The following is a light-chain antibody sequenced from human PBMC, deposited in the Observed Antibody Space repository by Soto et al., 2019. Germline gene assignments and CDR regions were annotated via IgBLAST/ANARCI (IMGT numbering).Light chain of an antibody. J-gene: IGKJ5*01. Sequence: DVVMTQTPLSLSVAPGQPASISCKSSQSLLHITGETFLFWYLQKPGQSPQLLIYEVSTRVSVVLDIFSGIGSGTDFTLEISRVETDEVGIYYCIQSTQLPPTFGQGTRL. V-gene: IGKV2D-29*02. CDR2: EVS. CDR1: QSLLHITGETF. CDR3: IQSTQLPPT.